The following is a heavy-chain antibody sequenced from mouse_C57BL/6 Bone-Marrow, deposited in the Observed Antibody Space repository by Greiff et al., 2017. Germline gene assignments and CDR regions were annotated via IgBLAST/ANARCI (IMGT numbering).Heavy chain of an antibody. CDR1: GFTFSDYG. CDR2: ISSGSSTI. V-gene: IGHV5-17*01. Sequence: EVHLVESGGGLVKPGGSLKLSCAASGFTFSDYGMHWVRQAPEKGLEWVAYISSGSSTIYYADTVKGRFTISRDNAKNTLFLQMTSLRSEDTAMYYCARVMTTVVGGFDYWGQGTTLTVAS. D-gene: IGHD1-1*01. J-gene: IGHJ2*01. CDR3: ARVMTTVVGGFDY.